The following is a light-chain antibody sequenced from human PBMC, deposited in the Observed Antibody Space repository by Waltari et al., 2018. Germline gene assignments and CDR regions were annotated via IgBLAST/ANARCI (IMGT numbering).Light chain of an antibody. CDR3: SSYTRRSYWV. Sequence: QSALTQPASVSGSPGQSITISCTGTSSDVVFYDFVSWFQQHPGKAPKVMIYKVNNRPSGVSNRFSGSKSANAASLTISGLQAEDEADYYCSSYTRRSYWVFGGGTQLTVL. CDR2: KVN. J-gene: IGLJ3*02. V-gene: IGLV2-14*01. CDR1: SSDVVFYDF.